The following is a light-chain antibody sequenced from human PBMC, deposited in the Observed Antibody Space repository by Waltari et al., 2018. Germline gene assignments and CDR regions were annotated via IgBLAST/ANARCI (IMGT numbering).Light chain of an antibody. Sequence: QLMLTQSPSASASLGDSVKLTCTLSSGHSTYAIAWHQQQPAKGPRYLMKVNNAGTHSKGDGIPDRFSGSSSGAERYLTISSLQSEDDAEYYCQTWGPGIRVFGGGTKLTVL. CDR3: QTWGPGIRV. J-gene: IGLJ3*02. CDR1: SGHSTYA. V-gene: IGLV4-69*01. CDR2: VNNAGTH.